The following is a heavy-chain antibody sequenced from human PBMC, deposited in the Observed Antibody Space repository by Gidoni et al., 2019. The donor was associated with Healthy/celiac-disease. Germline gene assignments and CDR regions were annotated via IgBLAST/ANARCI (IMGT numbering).Heavy chain of an antibody. Sequence: QVQLQQRGTGLLKPSATLSLTCAVYGGSCSGYYCIWIRQPPGKGVAWIGEINHSVSTTYNPALMSRGPISVDQSKNQFSLMLSSVTAADTAVYYCARGETTVTWGGGFDLWGQGTLVTVSS. J-gene: IGHJ5*02. V-gene: IGHV4-34*01. D-gene: IGHD4-17*01. CDR2: INHSVST. CDR1: GGSCSGYY. CDR3: ARGETTVTWGGGFDL.